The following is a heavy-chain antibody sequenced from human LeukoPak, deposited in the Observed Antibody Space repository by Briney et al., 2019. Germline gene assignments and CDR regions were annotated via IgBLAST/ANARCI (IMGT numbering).Heavy chain of an antibody. J-gene: IGHJ4*02. Sequence: HSGGSLRLSCVASGFPFSSYWMTWVRQAPGKGLEWVANIKQDGSKKSYVDSVKGRFTISRDNAKNSLYLQMSSLRAEDTAIYYCTRVGYIDEGIDYWGQGTLVTVSS. V-gene: IGHV3-7*04. D-gene: IGHD5-24*01. CDR1: GFPFSSYW. CDR2: IKQDGSKK. CDR3: TRVGYIDEGIDY.